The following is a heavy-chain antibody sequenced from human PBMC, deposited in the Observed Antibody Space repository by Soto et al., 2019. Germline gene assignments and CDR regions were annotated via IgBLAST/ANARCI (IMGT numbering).Heavy chain of an antibody. CDR3: ARERFFDYGGNSNYFDY. D-gene: IGHD4-17*01. CDR1: GYTFTGYY. Sequence: ASVKVSCKASGYTFTGYYMHWVRQAPGQGLEWMGWINPNSGGTNYAQKFQGWVTMTRDTSISTAYMELSRLRSDDTAVYYCARERFFDYGGNSNYFDYWGQGTLVTVSS. CDR2: INPNSGGT. J-gene: IGHJ4*02. V-gene: IGHV1-2*04.